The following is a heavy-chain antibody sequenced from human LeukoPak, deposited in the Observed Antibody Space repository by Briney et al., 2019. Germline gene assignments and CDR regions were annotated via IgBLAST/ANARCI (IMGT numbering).Heavy chain of an antibody. J-gene: IGHJ3*02. D-gene: IGHD1-26*01. CDR2: INPSGGST. V-gene: IGHV1-46*03. CDR1: GYTFTSNY. CDR3: ANSGSYFDAFDI. Sequence: ASVKVSCKASGYTFTSNYMHWVRQAPGQGLEWMGIINPSGGSTSYAQKFQGRVTMTRDMSTSTVYMELSSLRSEDTAVYYCANSGSYFDAFDIWGQGTMVTVSS.